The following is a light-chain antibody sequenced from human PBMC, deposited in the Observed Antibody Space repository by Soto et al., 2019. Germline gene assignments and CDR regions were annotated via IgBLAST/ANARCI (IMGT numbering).Light chain of an antibody. CDR1: QNISSY. J-gene: IGKJ2*01. V-gene: IGKV1-39*01. CDR3: QQSYSTPYT. Sequence: DLQMTQSPSSLSASVGDRVTITCRASQNISSYLNWYQQKPGKATKLLIYAASSLQSGVPSRFSGSGSGPDFTLTISSLQPEDFATYYCQQSYSTPYTFGQGTKLEIK. CDR2: AAS.